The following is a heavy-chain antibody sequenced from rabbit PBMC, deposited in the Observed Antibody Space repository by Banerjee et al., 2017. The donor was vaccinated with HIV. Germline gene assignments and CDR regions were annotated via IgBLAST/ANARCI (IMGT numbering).Heavy chain of an antibody. Sequence: QEQLKETGGGLVQPGGSLTLSCKASGFSLSSGYMTWVRQAPGKGLEWIACIYGDSSGSTYYASWAKGRFTISKTSSTTVTLQMTSLTAADTATYFCARYYSYGYAGGTYAANLWGQGTLVTVS. D-gene: IGHD6-1*01. CDR1: GFSLSSGYM. CDR3: ARYYSYGYAGGTYAANL. CDR2: IYGDSSGST. V-gene: IGHV1S45*01. J-gene: IGHJ4*01.